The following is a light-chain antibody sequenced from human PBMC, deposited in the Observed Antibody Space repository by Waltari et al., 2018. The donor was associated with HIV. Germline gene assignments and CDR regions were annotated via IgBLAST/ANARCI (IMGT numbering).Light chain of an antibody. Sequence: QSALTQPPSASGSPGQSVTISCTGTNSHIGGYNYVSWYQQHPGKAPKLVISEVTKRPSGVPGRFSGSKSGTTASLTVSGLQAEDEADYYCSSYANKNGFYVVFGGGTRLTVL. V-gene: IGLV2-8*01. CDR2: EVT. CDR3: SSYANKNGFYVV. CDR1: NSHIGGYNY. J-gene: IGLJ2*01.